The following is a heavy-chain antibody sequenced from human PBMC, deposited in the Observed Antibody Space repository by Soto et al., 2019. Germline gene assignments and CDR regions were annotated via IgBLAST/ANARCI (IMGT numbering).Heavy chain of an antibody. Sequence: GGSLILSCAASGFTFSSYDMHWVRQATGKGLEWVSAIGTAGDTYYPGSVKGRFTISRENAKNSLYLQMNSLRAGDTAVYYCARALKVVPAARNPYYYYMDVWGKGTTVTVSS. CDR1: GFTFSSYD. V-gene: IGHV3-13*01. D-gene: IGHD2-2*01. J-gene: IGHJ6*03. CDR3: ARALKVVPAARNPYYYYMDV. CDR2: IGTAGDT.